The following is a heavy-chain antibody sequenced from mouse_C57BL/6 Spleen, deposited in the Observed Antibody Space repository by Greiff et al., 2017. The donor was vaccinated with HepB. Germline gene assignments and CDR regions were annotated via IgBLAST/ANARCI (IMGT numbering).Heavy chain of an antibody. D-gene: IGHD2-4*01. CDR1: GYTFTSYW. J-gene: IGHJ4*01. CDR2: IDPSDSYT. CDR3: ARDFRLRPYYYAMDY. V-gene: IGHV1-59*01. Sequence: VQLQQSGAELVRPGTSVKLSCKASGYTFTSYWMHWVKQRPGQGLEWIGVIDPSDSYTNYNQKFKGKATLTVDTSSSTAYMQLSSLTSEDSAVYYCARDFRLRPYYYAMDYWGQGTSVTVSS.